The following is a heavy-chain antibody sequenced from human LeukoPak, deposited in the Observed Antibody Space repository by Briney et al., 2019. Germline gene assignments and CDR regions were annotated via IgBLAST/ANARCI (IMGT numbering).Heavy chain of an antibody. Sequence: PGGSLRLSCAASGFTFSTHSMYWVRQAPGKGLEWVSSISASSNFIHYAESVRGRFTISRDNAKNSLYLQMNSLRAEDTAVYYCARGTRGYSGYDLLYWGQGTLVTVSS. J-gene: IGHJ4*02. D-gene: IGHD5-12*01. V-gene: IGHV3-21*01. CDR2: ISASSNFI. CDR3: ARGTRGYSGYDLLY. CDR1: GFTFSTHS.